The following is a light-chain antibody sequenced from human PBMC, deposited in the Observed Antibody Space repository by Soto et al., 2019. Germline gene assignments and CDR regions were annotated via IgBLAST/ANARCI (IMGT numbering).Light chain of an antibody. CDR2: SND. J-gene: IGLJ1*01. V-gene: IGLV1-44*01. CDR1: NSNIGSNT. Sequence: QSVLTQPPSASGTPGQRVTISCSGSNSNIGSNTVNWYQQVPGTAPKLLIYSNDQRPSGVPDRFSGSKSGTSVFLATSGLQSEDEADYYCAAWDDSLNGYVFGTGTKLTVL. CDR3: AAWDDSLNGYV.